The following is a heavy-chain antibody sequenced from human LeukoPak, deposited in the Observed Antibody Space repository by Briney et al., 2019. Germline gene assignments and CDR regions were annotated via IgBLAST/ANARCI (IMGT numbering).Heavy chain of an antibody. J-gene: IGHJ6*02. CDR3: ARDVVVPAERGMDV. Sequence: PGGSLRLSCAASGFTFSSYTMNWVRQAPGKGPEWVSSITRTSSHIYYADSVKGRFTISRDNARNSLSLQMNSLRGEDTAVYYCARDVVVPAERGMDVWGQGTAVTVSS. CDR2: ITRTSSHI. V-gene: IGHV3-21*01. CDR1: GFTFSSYT. D-gene: IGHD2-2*01.